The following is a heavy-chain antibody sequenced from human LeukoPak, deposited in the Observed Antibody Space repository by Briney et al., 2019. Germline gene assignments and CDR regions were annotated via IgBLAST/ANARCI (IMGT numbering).Heavy chain of an antibody. CDR1: GGSFSGYY. CDR3: ARDLSTWGNWFDP. Sequence: SETLSLTCAVYGGSFSGYYWSWIRQPPGKGLEWIGSIYYSGSTYYNPSLKSRVTISVDTSKNQFSLKLSSVTAADTAVYYCARDLSTWGNWFDPWGQGTMVTVSS. J-gene: IGHJ3*01. D-gene: IGHD5/OR15-5a*01. CDR2: IYYSGST. V-gene: IGHV4-34*01.